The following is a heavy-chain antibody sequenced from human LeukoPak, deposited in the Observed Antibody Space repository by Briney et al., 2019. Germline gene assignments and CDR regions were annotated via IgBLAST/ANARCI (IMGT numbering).Heavy chain of an antibody. CDR2: ISSSSSTI. CDR1: GFTFSSYS. J-gene: IGHJ6*03. Sequence: GGSLRLSCAASGFTFSSYSMNWVRQAPGKGLEWVSYISSSSSTIYYADSVKGRFTISRDNAKNSLYLQMNSLRAEDTAVYYCARVPMVRGVNFDYYYYYMDVWGKGTTVTVSS. CDR3: ARVPMVRGVNFDYYYYYMDV. D-gene: IGHD3-10*01. V-gene: IGHV3-48*04.